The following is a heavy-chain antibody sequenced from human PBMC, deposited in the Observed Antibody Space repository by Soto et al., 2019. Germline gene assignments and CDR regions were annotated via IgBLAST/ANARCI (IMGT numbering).Heavy chain of an antibody. Sequence: SETLSLTCAVYGGSFSGYYWSWIRQPPGKGLEWIGEINHSGSTNYNPSLKSRVTISVDTSKNQFSLKLSSVTAADTAVYYCAGGVRRRINFDYWGQGTLVTVSS. V-gene: IGHV4-34*01. CDR3: AGGVRRRINFDY. D-gene: IGHD4-17*01. CDR2: INHSGST. CDR1: GGSFSGYY. J-gene: IGHJ4*02.